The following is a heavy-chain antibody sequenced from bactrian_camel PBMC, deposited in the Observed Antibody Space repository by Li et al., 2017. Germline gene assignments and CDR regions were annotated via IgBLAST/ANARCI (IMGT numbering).Heavy chain of an antibody. CDR1: GGTYSSHC. CDR3: AADQGYVPTNCEGY. D-gene: IGHD8*01. Sequence: QVQLVESGGGSVQAGGSLRLSCVVAGGTYSSHCMGWFRRSPGNEREGVAAIDTSGGTTYYADSVKGRFTISQDGPRNVVSLQMDRLEPEDTATYYCAADQGYVPTNCEGYWGQGTQVTVS. CDR2: IDTSGGTT. J-gene: IGHJ6*01. V-gene: IGHV3-3*01.